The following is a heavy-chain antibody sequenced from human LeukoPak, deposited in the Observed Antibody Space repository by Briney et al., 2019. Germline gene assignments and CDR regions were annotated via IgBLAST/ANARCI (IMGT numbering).Heavy chain of an antibody. CDR3: ARAGYDSSGYISY. V-gene: IGHV3-30-3*01. D-gene: IGHD3-22*01. J-gene: IGHJ4*02. CDR1: GFTFSSYA. Sequence: GGSLRLSCAASGFTFSSYAMHWVRQAPGKGLEWVAVISHDGSNKYYADSVKGRFTISRDNSKNTLYLQMNSLRAEDTAVYYCARAGYDSSGYISYWGQGTLVTVSS. CDR2: ISHDGSNK.